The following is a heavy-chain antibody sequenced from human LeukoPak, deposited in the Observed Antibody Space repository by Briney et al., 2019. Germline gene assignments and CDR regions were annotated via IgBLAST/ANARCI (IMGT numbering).Heavy chain of an antibody. Sequence: GGSLRLSCAASGFTFSSYAMSGVRQAAGRELDRVAAISGSWRRTFLADTVKGGFAISRDNSKNTVYLQMRSLRAGDTAVYYCASAGYSYGAFFDWGQGTLVTVSS. D-gene: IGHD5-18*01. V-gene: IGHV3-23*01. CDR1: GFTFSSYA. CDR3: ASAGYSYGAFFD. CDR2: ISGSWRRT. J-gene: IGHJ4*02.